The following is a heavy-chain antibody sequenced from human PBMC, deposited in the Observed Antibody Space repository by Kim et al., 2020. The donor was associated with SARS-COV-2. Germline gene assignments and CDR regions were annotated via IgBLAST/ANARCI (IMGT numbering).Heavy chain of an antibody. CDR2: INAGNGNT. CDR3: ARALMVRGVIIGY. CDR1: GYTFTSYA. V-gene: IGHV1-3*01. D-gene: IGHD3-10*01. J-gene: IGHJ4*02. Sequence: ASVKVSCKASGYTFTSYAMHWVRQAPGQRLEWMGWINAGNGNTKYSQKFQGRVTITRDTSASTAYMELSSLRSEDTAVYYCARALMVRGVIIGYWGQGTLVTVSS.